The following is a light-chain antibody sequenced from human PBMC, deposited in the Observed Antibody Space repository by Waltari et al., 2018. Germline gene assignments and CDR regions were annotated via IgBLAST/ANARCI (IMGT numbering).Light chain of an antibody. CDR1: SGHSSNI. V-gene: IGLV4-69*01. Sequence: QLVLTQSPSASASLGASVKLTCTLSSGHSSNIIAWHQQQPEKGPRYLMKVNSDGSHSKGDEIPDHFSGPSSGAERYLTISSLQSEDEADYYCQTGGHGTWVFGGGTKLTVL. CDR3: QTGGHGTWV. J-gene: IGLJ3*02. CDR2: VNSDGSH.